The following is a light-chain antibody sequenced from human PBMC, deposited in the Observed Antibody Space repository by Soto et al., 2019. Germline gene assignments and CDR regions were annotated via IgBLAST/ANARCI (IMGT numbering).Light chain of an antibody. CDR3: QQYGSSPLT. V-gene: IGKV3-20*01. J-gene: IGKJ4*01. CDR2: GAS. CDR1: QSVSSSY. Sequence: EIVLTQSPGTVSSSPGERATLSCRASQSVSSSYLAWYQQKPGQAPRLLIYGASSRATGNPDRFSGSGSGTDFTLTISRLEPEDFVVYYCQQYGSSPLTFRGGTKVEIK.